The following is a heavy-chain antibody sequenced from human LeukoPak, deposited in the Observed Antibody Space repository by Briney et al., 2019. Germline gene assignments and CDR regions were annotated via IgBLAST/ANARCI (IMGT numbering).Heavy chain of an antibody. CDR1: GFTFSNYG. J-gene: IGHJ3*02. D-gene: IGHD3-22*01. CDR2: IWYDGSNK. CDR3: ARDHDYYDSSGPDAFDI. Sequence: GGSLRLSCVASGFTFSNYGMYWVRQAPGKGLEWVAVIWYDGSNKYYADSVKGRFTISRDNSKNTLYLQMNSLRAEDTAVYYCARDHDYYDSSGPDAFDIWGQGTMVTVSS. V-gene: IGHV3-33*07.